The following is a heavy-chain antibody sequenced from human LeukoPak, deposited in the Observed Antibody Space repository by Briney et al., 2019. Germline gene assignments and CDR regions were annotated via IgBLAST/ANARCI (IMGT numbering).Heavy chain of an antibody. D-gene: IGHD1-26*01. V-gene: IGHV3-21*01. CDR2: ITSSSSYT. J-gene: IGHJ6*03. CDR3: ARDPYNGNYGDSYYYYMDV. CDR1: GFTFSSYN. Sequence: GGSLSLSCAASGFTFSSYNMNWVRQAPGKGLEWVSSITSSSSYTFYADSVKGRFTISRDNAKNSLYLKMNSLRAEDTAIYYCARDPYNGNYGDSYYYYMDVWGKGTTVTISS.